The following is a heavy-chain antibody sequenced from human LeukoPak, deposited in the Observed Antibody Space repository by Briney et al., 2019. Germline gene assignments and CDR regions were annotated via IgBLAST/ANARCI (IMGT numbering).Heavy chain of an antibody. D-gene: IGHD6-13*01. CDR3: TTDLSSWYEDY. Sequence: PGGSLRLSCAASGFTFSNAWMSWVRQAPGKGLEWVGRIKSKTDGGTTDYAARVKGRFTISRDDSKNTLYLQMNSLKTEDTAVYYCTTDLSSWYEDYWGQGTLVTVSS. CDR1: GFTFSNAW. J-gene: IGHJ4*02. V-gene: IGHV3-15*01. CDR2: IKSKTDGGTT.